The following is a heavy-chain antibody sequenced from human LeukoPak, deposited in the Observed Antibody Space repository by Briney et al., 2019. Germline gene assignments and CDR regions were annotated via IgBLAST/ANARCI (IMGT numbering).Heavy chain of an antibody. CDR3: ARESSSSHFDY. CDR2: IFYRGST. J-gene: IGHJ4*02. CDR1: GGSISTYY. D-gene: IGHD6-13*01. Sequence: SETLSLTCTVSGGSISTYYWSWIRQPPGKGLEWIGYIFYRGSTNYNPSLKSRVTISVDTSKNQFSLKVRSVTAADTAVYYCARESSSSHFDYWGRGALVTVSS. V-gene: IGHV4-59*12.